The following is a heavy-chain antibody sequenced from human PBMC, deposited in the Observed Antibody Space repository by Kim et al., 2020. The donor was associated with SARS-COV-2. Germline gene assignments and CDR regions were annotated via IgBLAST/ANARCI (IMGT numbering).Heavy chain of an antibody. J-gene: IGHJ6*02. V-gene: IGHV4-34*01. CDR2: ST. D-gene: IGHD3-22*01. Sequence: STNSNPSLKSRVTISVDTSKNQFSLKLSSVTAADTAVYYCAGKVVSGMDVWGQGTTVTVSS. CDR3: AGKVVSGMDV.